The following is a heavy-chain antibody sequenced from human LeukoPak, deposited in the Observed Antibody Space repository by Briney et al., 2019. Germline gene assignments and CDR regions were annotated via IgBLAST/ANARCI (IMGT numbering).Heavy chain of an antibody. Sequence: PGRSLRLSCAPSGFTFNSYGMHWVRQAPGKGLEWVLGISGTGGRTYYADSVKGRFTISRDNSKNTLYLQMNSLRADDTAVYYCAKTSDSGGFFYGGAFDIWGQGTMVTVSS. CDR3: AKTSDSGGFFYGGAFDI. J-gene: IGHJ3*02. CDR1: GFTFNSYG. CDR2: ISGTGGRT. V-gene: IGHV3-23*01. D-gene: IGHD3-22*01.